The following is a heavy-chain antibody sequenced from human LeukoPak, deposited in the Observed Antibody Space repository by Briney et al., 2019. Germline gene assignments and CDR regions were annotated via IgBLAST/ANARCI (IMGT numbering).Heavy chain of an antibody. CDR3: ARDLEYVTSTMIVVGPPYAFDI. CDR1: GFTFSSYT. J-gene: IGHJ3*02. CDR2: ISSSSSYI. Sequence: GGSLRLSCAASGFTFSSYTMNWVRQAPGKGLEWVSYISSSSSYIYYADSVKGRFTISRDNAKNSLYLQMNSLRAEDTAVYYCARDLEYVTSTMIVVGPPYAFDIWGQGTMVTVSS. D-gene: IGHD3-22*01. V-gene: IGHV3-21*01.